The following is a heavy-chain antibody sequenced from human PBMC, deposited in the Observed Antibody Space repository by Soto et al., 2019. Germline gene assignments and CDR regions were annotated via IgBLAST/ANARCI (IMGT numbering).Heavy chain of an antibody. CDR3: ARSIQYYYGSGSYPSGVDY. CDR2: IYYSGST. D-gene: IGHD3-10*01. CDR1: GGSISSSSYY. Sequence: PSETLSLTCTVSGGSISSSSYYWGWIRQPPXKGLEWIGSIYYSGSTYYNPSLKSRVTISVDTSKNQFSLKLSSVTAADTAVYYCARSIQYYYGSGSYPSGVDYWGQGTLVTVFS. V-gene: IGHV4-39*01. J-gene: IGHJ4*02.